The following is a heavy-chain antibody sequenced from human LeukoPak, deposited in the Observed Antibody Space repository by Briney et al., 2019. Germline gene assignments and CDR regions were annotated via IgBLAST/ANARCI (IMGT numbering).Heavy chain of an antibody. Sequence: GGSLRLSCAASGFTFSSYEMNWVRQAPGKGLGWVSYISNNARTIYYADSVKGRFTISRDNAKNSLYLQMNSLRAEDTAVYYCARNYGMDVWGKGTTVTVSS. J-gene: IGHJ6*04. CDR1: GFTFSSYE. V-gene: IGHV3-48*03. CDR2: ISNNARTI. CDR3: ARNYGMDV.